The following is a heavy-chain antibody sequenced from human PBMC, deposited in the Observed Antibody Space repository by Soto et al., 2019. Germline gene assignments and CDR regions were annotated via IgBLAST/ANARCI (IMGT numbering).Heavy chain of an antibody. CDR3: ARDKRGSVSCAGDY. V-gene: IGHV3-48*03. Sequence: GGSLRLSCAASGFTFSSYEMIWVRQAPGKGLEWVSYISKSGNTRQYADSVKGRFTMSRDNAENSLYLQMNSLRVEDTAVYYCARDKRGSVSCAGDYWGPGTLVTVSS. J-gene: IGHJ4*02. CDR1: GFTFSSYE. D-gene: IGHD2-15*01. CDR2: ISKSGNTR.